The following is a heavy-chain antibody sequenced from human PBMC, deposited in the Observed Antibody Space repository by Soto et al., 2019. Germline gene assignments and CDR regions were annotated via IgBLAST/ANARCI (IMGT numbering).Heavy chain of an antibody. CDR3: AREIPVAGLIDY. V-gene: IGHV4-59*01. CDR1: GGSISSYY. D-gene: IGHD6-19*01. Sequence: QVQLQESGPGLVKPSETLSLTCTVSGGSISSYYWSWIWQPPGKGLEWIGYIYYSGSTNYNPSLQSRVTISVDTAKNQFSLKLSSVTAADTAVYYCAREIPVAGLIDYWGQGTLVTVSS. J-gene: IGHJ4*02. CDR2: IYYSGST.